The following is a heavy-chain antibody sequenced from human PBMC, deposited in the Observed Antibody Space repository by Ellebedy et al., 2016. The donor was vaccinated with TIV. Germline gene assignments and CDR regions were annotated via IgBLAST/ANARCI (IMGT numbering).Heavy chain of an antibody. D-gene: IGHD7-27*01. V-gene: IGHV3-48*04. CDR2: ISGSSLTK. CDR3: ARDMAWGNERVNDALDI. CDR1: GFSFTPYA. Sequence: GGSLRLSCAASGFSFTPYAMNWVRQAPGKGLEWVAYISGSSLTKYYAASVRGRFTISRDNAKNSLHLQMNSLTVEDTAVYYCARDMAWGNERVNDALDIWGQGTMVTVS. J-gene: IGHJ3*02.